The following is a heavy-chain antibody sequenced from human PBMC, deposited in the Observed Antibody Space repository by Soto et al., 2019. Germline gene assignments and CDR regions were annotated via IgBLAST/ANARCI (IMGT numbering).Heavy chain of an antibody. CDR1: GYTFTGYY. CDR2: INPNSGGT. Sequence: GASVKVSCKASGYTFTGYYMHWVRQAPGQGLEWMGWINPNSGGTNYAQKFQGWVTMTRDTSISTAYMELSRLRSDDTAVYYCARDRNSRDGYNRDFDYWGQGTLVTVSS. J-gene: IGHJ4*02. D-gene: IGHD3-22*01. CDR3: ARDRNSRDGYNRDFDY. V-gene: IGHV1-2*04.